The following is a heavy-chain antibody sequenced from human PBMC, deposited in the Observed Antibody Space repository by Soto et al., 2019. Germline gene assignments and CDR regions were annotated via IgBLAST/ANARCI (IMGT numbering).Heavy chain of an antibody. V-gene: IGHV1-69*13. D-gene: IGHD1-1*01. CDR2: IIPIFGTA. CDR3: ARDLSESGTPPIRDSCYGMDV. J-gene: IGHJ6*02. Sequence: SLKVSCNASGGSFSSYAISWVLRAPGQGLEWMGGIIPIFGTANYAQKFQGRVTITADESTSTAYMELSSLRSEDTAVYYCARDLSESGTPPIRDSCYGMDVWGQGTTVTVSS. CDR1: GGSFSSYA.